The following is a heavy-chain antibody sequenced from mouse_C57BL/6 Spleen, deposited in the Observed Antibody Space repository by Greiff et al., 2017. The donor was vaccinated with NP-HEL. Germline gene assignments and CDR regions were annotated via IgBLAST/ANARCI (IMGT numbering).Heavy chain of an antibody. V-gene: IGHV5-6*01. J-gene: IGHJ3*01. CDR3: ARHEDSNYGAWFAY. Sequence: EVQLQESGGDLVKPGGSLKLSCAASGFTFSSYGMSWVRQTPDKRLEWVATISSGGSYTYYPDSVKGRFTISRDNAKNTLYLQMSSLKSEDTAMYYCARHEDSNYGAWFAYWGQGTLVTVSA. CDR2: ISSGGSYT. CDR1: GFTFSSYG. D-gene: IGHD2-5*01.